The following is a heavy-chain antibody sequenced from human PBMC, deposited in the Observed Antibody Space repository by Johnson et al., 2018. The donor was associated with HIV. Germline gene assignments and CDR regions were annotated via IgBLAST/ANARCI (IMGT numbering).Heavy chain of an antibody. V-gene: IGHV3-23*04. CDR1: RFTFSSYA. CDR3: ATEAFDI. Sequence: VQLVESGGGVVQPGRSLRLSCAASRFTFSSYAMSWVRQAPGKGLEWVSAISGIGGSPYYSDSVKVRFTISRANSKNTLYLQINSLGAEDMAVYYCATEAFDIWGQGTMVTVSS. CDR2: ISGIGGSP. J-gene: IGHJ3*02.